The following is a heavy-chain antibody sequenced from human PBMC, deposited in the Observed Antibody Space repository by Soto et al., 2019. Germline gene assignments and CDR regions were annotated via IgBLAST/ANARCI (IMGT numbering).Heavy chain of an antibody. CDR1: GCSFTSNG. J-gene: IGHJ4*02. CDR2: ISTCHENM. D-gene: IGHD5-18*01. V-gene: IGHV1-18*04. CDR3: GYASGYITGAYSFDL. Sequence: GASVKVSCKVSGCSFTSNGIGWVRQAPGQGLEWLGWISTCHENMDSAPKLEDRLTRTTDRSPMTAYMELRNLESDDRALSYCGYASGYITGAYSFDLWGQGTPVTVSS.